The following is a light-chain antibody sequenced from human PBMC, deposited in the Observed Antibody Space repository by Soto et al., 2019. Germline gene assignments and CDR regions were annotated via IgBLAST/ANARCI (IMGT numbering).Light chain of an antibody. CDR2: GAS. V-gene: IGKV3-20*01. CDR3: QQYGSSGT. Sequence: EIVLTQSPGTLSLSPGDRATLSCRASETVTGKYLAWYQQKAGQAPRLLIYGASNRATGIPDRFSGSGSGTDFTLTISRLEPEDFAVYYCQQYGSSGTFGQGPKVDSK. CDR1: ETVTGKY. J-gene: IGKJ1*01.